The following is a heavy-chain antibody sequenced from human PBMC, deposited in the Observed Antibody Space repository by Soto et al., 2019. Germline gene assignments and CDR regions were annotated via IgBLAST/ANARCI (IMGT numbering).Heavy chain of an antibody. Sequence: EVHLLESGGGLVQPGGSLRLSCAASGFTLSSYGMSWVRQAPGKGLEWVSGVSGSDGSTHYAEFVKGRFTIFRDNSKNTLYLLMNSLRAEDTAVYYCAKHIEERANIPVDYWGQGTLVTVSS. V-gene: IGHV3-23*01. CDR3: AKHIEERANIPVDY. CDR1: GFTLSSYG. J-gene: IGHJ4*02. CDR2: VSGSDGST. D-gene: IGHD1-26*01.